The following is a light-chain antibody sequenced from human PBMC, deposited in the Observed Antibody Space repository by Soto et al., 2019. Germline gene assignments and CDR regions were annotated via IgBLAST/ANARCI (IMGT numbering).Light chain of an antibody. CDR1: SSDVGGYNY. V-gene: IGLV2-11*01. Sequence: QSALTQPRSVSGSPGQSVAISCTGTSSDVGGYNYVSWYQQHPGKAPKLMIYDVNKRPSGVPDRFSGSKSGNTASLAISGLQAEDEADYYCCSYAGGPYVFGTGTKVTAL. CDR3: CSYAGGPYV. CDR2: DVN. J-gene: IGLJ1*01.